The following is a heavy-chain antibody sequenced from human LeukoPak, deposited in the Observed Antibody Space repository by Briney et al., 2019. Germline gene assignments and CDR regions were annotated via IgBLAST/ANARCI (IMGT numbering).Heavy chain of an antibody. Sequence: SETLSLTCAVYGGTFSGYYWSWIRQPPGKGLEWIGEINHSGSTNYNPYLKSRVIISVDTSKNQFSLKLSSVTAADTAVYYCARLYGSGSYYRHWGQGILVTVSS. CDR3: ARLYGSGSYYRH. CDR1: GGTFSGYY. J-gene: IGHJ4*02. CDR2: INHSGST. D-gene: IGHD3-10*01. V-gene: IGHV4-34*01.